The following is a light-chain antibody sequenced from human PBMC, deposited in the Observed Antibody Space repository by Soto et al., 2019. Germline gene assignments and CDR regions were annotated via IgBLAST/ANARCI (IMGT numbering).Light chain of an antibody. CDR3: QHYSSYAEA. Sequence: IQMTQSPATQFGSAGDRVTSTCWASQAISSWLAWYQQKPGKAPKLLIYKASTLKSGVPSRFSGSGSGTEFDLTICSLQPDDFATYNCQHYSSYAEAFGQGTKVEIK. CDR2: KAS. J-gene: IGKJ1*01. V-gene: IGKV1-5*03. CDR1: QAISSW.